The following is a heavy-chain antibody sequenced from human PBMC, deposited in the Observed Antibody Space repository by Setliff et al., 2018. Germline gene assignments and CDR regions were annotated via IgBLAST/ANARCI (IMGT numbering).Heavy chain of an antibody. CDR3: ATSLSDTFDY. CDR1: GFTFSSYS. Sequence: PGGSLRLSCAASGFTFSSYSMSWVRQAPGKGLEWVSLIYSGGSTYYADSVKGRFTISRDNSKNTLDLQMNSLRAEDTAIYYCATSLSDTFDYWGQGTLVTVSS. J-gene: IGHJ4*02. D-gene: IGHD5-18*01. CDR2: IYSGGST. V-gene: IGHV3-53*01.